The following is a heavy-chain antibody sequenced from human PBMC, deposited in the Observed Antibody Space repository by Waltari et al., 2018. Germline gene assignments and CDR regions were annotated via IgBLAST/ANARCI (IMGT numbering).Heavy chain of an antibody. CDR1: GGSISNFF. D-gene: IGHD3-16*01. J-gene: IGHJ4*02. CDR2: IYYSGSS. CDR3: ARASGLWASFDY. Sequence: QVQLQESGPGLVKPSETLSLTCTVSGGSISNFFWSWIRQPPGKGLEWIGYIYYSGSSNYNPSLKSRVTISVDTSKNQFSLNLNSVTAADTAVYYCARASGLWASFDYWGQGTLATVSS. V-gene: IGHV4-59*01.